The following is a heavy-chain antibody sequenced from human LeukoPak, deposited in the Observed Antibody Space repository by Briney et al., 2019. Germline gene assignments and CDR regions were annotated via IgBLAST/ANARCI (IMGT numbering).Heavy chain of an antibody. Sequence: PGRSLRLSCAASGFTFDDYAMHWVRQAPGKGLEWVSGISWNSGSIGYADSVKGRFTISRDNSKNTLYLQLNSLRAEDTAVYYCARGVGATSLSLVYWGQGTLVTVSS. J-gene: IGHJ4*02. CDR2: ISWNSGSI. CDR1: GFTFDDYA. CDR3: ARGVGATSLSLVY. D-gene: IGHD1-26*01. V-gene: IGHV3-9*01.